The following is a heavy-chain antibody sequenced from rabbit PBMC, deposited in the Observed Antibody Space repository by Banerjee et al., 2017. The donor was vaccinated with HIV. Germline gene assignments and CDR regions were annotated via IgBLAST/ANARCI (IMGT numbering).Heavy chain of an antibody. CDR1: GFSFSSSYW. J-gene: IGHJ4*01. CDR2: IYTGDGST. V-gene: IGHV1S45*01. D-gene: IGHD2-1*01. CDR3: AREGDDYAILTGFNL. Sequence: QEQLEESGGDLVKPEGSLTLTCTASGFSFSSSYWICWVRQAPGKGPEWIACIYTGDGSTYYASWTKGRFTISKTSSTTVTLQMTSLTAADTATYFCAREGDDYAILTGFNLWGPGTLVTVS.